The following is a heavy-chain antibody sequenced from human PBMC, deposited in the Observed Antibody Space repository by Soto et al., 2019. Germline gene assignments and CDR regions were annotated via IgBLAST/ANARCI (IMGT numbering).Heavy chain of an antibody. CDR3: TTDLLAYCGGDCYPEDLYCYGMDV. D-gene: IGHD2-21*02. CDR2: IKSKTDGGTT. Sequence: PGGSLRLSCAASGFTFSNAWMSWVRQAPGKGLEWVGRIKSKTDGGTTDYAAPVKGRFTISRDDSKNTLYLQMNSLKTEDTAVYYCTTDLLAYCGGDCYPEDLYCYGMDVWGQGTTVTVSS. CDR1: GFTFSNAW. J-gene: IGHJ6*02. V-gene: IGHV3-15*01.